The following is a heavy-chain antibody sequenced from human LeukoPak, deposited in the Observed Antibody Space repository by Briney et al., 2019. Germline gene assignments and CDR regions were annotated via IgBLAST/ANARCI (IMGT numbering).Heavy chain of an antibody. J-gene: IGHJ4*02. V-gene: IGHV3-30-3*01. CDR2: ISYDGSNK. D-gene: IGHD3-10*01. Sequence: GGSLRLSCEASGFTFSSYAMHWVRQAPGKGLEWVAVISYDGSNKYYADSVKGRFTISRDNSKNTLYLQMNSLRAEDTAVYYCARESQGSGDFDYWGQGTLVTVSS. CDR3: ARESQGSGDFDY. CDR1: GFTFSSYA.